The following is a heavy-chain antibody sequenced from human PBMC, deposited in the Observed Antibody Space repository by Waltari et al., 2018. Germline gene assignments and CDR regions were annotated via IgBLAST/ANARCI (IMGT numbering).Heavy chain of an antibody. CDR3: ARDITGYYYFDL. V-gene: IGHV3-53*01. Sequence: EVQLVESGGGLIQHGGSLRLSCAASGFTVSTPYMNWVRQAPGKGLEWVSVISRDGTHYADSVKGRFTISRDNSKNTVYLQMNTLRAEDTALYYCARDITGYYYFDLWGRGTLVTVSS. CDR1: GFTVSTPY. J-gene: IGHJ2*01. D-gene: IGHD3-3*01. CDR2: ISRDGT.